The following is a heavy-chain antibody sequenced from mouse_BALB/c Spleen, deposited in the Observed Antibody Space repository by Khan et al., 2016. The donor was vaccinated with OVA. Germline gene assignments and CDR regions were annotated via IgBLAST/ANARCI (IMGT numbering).Heavy chain of an antibody. J-gene: IGHJ3*01. CDR1: GFSLSNYS. D-gene: IGHD2-4*01. V-gene: IGHV2-2*02. CDR3: ARRGYDYGRGALFAY. CDR2: IWSAGST. Sequence: QVQLKQSGPGLVQPSQSLSITCTVSGFSLSNYSLHWVRQSPGKGLEWLGIIWSAGSTDYNAAFISRLTISKDNSRSQVFFKMNILQPNDTAIYYCARRGYDYGRGALFAYWGQGTLVTVSA.